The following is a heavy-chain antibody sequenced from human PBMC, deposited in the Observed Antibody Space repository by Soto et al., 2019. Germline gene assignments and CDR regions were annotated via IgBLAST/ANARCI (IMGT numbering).Heavy chain of an antibody. CDR3: AKHNRAGGLGTYDY. J-gene: IGHJ4*02. Sequence: EVQLLDSGGGLVQPGGSLRLSCAASGITFSNYAMTWVRQAPGKGLEWVSHISDSAGSTYYSDSAKGRFTISRDNSQNTVYLQMNSLRAEDTAEYYCAKHNRAGGLGTYDYWGQGTLVTVSS. D-gene: IGHD3-10*01. CDR1: GITFSNYA. V-gene: IGHV3-23*01. CDR2: ISDSAGST.